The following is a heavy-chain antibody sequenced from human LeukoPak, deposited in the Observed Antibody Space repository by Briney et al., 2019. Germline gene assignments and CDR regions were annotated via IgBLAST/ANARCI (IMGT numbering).Heavy chain of an antibody. CDR2: IYYSGST. D-gene: IGHD2-21*02. CDR3: ARAPASVVTDYYYYMDV. J-gene: IGHJ6*03. CDR1: GGSISSGGYY. V-gene: IGHV4-31*03. Sequence: PSETLSLTCTVSGGSISSGGYYWSWIRQHPGKGLEWIGYIYYSGSTYYNPSLKSRVTISVDTSKNQFSLKLSSVTAADTAVYYCARAPASVVTDYYYYMDVWGKGTTVTVSS.